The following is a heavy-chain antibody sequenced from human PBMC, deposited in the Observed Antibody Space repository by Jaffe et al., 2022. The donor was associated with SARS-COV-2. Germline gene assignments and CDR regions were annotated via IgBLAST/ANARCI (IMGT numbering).Heavy chain of an antibody. CDR1: GFTFSSYG. Sequence: QVQLVESGGGVVQPGRSLRLSCAASGFTFSSYGMHWVRQAPGKGLEWVAVIWYDGSNKYYADSVKGRFTISRDNSKNTLYLQMNSLRAEDTAVYYCATFSHDYGSAFDYWGQGTLVTVSS. V-gene: IGHV3-33*01. D-gene: IGHD4-17*01. CDR3: ATFSHDYGSAFDY. J-gene: IGHJ4*02. CDR2: IWYDGSNK.